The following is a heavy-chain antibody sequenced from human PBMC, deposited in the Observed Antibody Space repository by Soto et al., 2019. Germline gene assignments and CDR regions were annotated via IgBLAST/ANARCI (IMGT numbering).Heavy chain of an antibody. V-gene: IGHV1-24*01. D-gene: IGHD3-16*02. CDR1: GYTLTELS. J-gene: IGHJ4*02. Sequence: QVELVQSGAEVKKPGASVKVSCKVSGYTLTELSMHWVRQAPGKGLEWMGVFDAEDGAASYAQNFQGRVTMTVDTSTDTAYMEVTSLRSEDTAVYYSAPDLFPDYADAWVTFRPADYWGQGTQVTVSS. CDR3: APDLFPDYADAWVTFRPADY. CDR2: FDAEDGAA.